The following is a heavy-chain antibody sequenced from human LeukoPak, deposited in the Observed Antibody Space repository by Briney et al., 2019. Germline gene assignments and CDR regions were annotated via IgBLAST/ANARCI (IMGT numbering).Heavy chain of an antibody. CDR3: ARVGSGWYGDY. V-gene: IGHV1-18*01. J-gene: IGHJ4*02. CDR1: GYTFTSYG. Sequence: ASVKVSCKASGYTFTSYGISWVRQAPGQGLEWMGWINAYNGNSNYAQKLQGRVTITADKSTSTAYMELSSLRSEDTAVYYCARVGSGWYGDYWGQGTLVAVSS. D-gene: IGHD6-19*01. CDR2: INAYNGNS.